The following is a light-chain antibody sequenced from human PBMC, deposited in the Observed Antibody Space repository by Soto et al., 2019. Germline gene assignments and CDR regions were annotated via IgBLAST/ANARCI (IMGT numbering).Light chain of an antibody. Sequence: EFVLTHSPGTLSLSPWEIATLSCRASQSVSNSYVAWYQQKSGQAPRRLIYDTSSRVTGIPDRFSGSGSGTDFTLTISRLEPEDFAVYYCQQYNNWPTFGQGTRLEIK. CDR2: DTS. J-gene: IGKJ5*01. V-gene: IGKV3D-20*02. CDR3: QQYNNWPT. CDR1: QSVSNSY.